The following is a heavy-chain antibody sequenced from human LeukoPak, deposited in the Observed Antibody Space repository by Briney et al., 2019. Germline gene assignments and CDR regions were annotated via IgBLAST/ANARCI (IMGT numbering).Heavy chain of an antibody. CDR2: INPNSGGT. CDR3: ARYYDSSGYYYGDAFDI. V-gene: IGHV1-2*02. Sequence: ASVKVSCKASGYTFTGYYMHWVRQAPGQGLEWMGWINPNSGGTNYAQKFQGRVTMTRDTSISTAYTELSRLRSDDTAVYYCARYYDSSGYYYGDAFDIWGQGTMVTVSS. D-gene: IGHD3-22*01. CDR1: GYTFTGYY. J-gene: IGHJ3*02.